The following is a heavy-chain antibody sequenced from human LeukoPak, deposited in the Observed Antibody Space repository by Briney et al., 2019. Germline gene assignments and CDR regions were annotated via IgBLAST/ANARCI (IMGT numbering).Heavy chain of an antibody. CDR1: GYTLTELS. CDR2: FDPEDGET. Sequence: GASVKVSCKVSGYTLTELSMLWVRQAPGKGLEWMGGFDPEDGETIYAQKSQGRVTMTEDTSTDTAYMELSSLRSEDTAVYYCATARQWLLGLGYWGQGTLVTVSS. D-gene: IGHD6-19*01. CDR3: ATARQWLLGLGY. V-gene: IGHV1-24*01. J-gene: IGHJ4*02.